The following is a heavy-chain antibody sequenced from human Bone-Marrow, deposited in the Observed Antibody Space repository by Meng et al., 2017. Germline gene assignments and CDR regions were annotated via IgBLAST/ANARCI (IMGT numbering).Heavy chain of an antibody. CDR3: AKDRYSNHHSWFDP. D-gene: IGHD6-13*01. Sequence: GESLKISCAASGFTFSSYAMSWVRQAPGKGLEWVSAMSGSGGSTYYAESVKGRFTVSRDNSKNTLYLQMHNLRAEDTAVYYCAKDRYSNHHSWFDPWGQGTLVTVSS. CDR1: GFTFSSYA. CDR2: MSGSGGST. V-gene: IGHV3-23*01. J-gene: IGHJ5*02.